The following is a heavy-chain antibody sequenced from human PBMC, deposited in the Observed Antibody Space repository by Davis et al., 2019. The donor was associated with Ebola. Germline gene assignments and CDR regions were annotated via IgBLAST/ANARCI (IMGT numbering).Heavy chain of an antibody. D-gene: IGHD2-21*01. CDR2: ISPGDSET. J-gene: IGHJ6*02. CDR1: GYSYSSYW. V-gene: IGHV5-51*01. Sequence: GESLKISRKGLGYSYSSYWIAWVRQMPGKGLEWMGMISPGDSETRYSPSFQGQVTMSVDKSIRAAYLQWSGLKASDTAMYYCARRVALIDSGMDVWGQGTTVTVSS. CDR3: ARRVALIDSGMDV.